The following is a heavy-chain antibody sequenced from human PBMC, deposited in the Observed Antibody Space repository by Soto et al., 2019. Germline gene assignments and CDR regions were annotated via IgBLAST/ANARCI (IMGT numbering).Heavy chain of an antibody. CDR2: IYYSGST. Sequence: SETLSLTCTVSGGSISSYYWSWIRQPPGKGLEWIGYIYYSGSTNYNPSLKSRVTISVDTSKNQFSLKLSSVTAADTAVYYCARDKPGSYYSYFDYWGQGTLVTVSS. D-gene: IGHD1-26*01. CDR3: ARDKPGSYYSYFDY. V-gene: IGHV4-59*01. CDR1: GGSISSYY. J-gene: IGHJ4*02.